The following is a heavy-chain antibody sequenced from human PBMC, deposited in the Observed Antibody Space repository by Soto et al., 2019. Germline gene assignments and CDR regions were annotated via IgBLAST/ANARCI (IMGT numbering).Heavy chain of an antibody. J-gene: IGHJ3*02. D-gene: IGHD5-18*01. CDR2: IYPGDSDT. V-gene: IGHV5-51*01. CDR1: GYSFTSYW. CDR3: ARPQVGGYSYGLRVAFDI. Sequence: GESLKISCKGSGYSFTSYWIGWVRQMPGKGLEWMGIIYPGDSDTRYSPSFQGQVTISADKSISTAYLQWSSLKASDTAMYYCARPQVGGYSYGLRVAFDIWGQGTMVTVSS.